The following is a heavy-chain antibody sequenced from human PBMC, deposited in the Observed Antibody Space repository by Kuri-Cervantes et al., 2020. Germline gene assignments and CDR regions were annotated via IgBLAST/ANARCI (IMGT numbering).Heavy chain of an antibody. Sequence: GESLKISCAASGFTFSSFGIHWVRQAPGKGLEWVALISFDGSNKYYADSVKGRFTISRDNSKNTLYLQMNSLRAEDTAVYYCATSGEYGDFDYWGQGTLVTVSS. CDR3: ATSGEYGDFDY. CDR2: ISFDGSNK. CDR1: GFTFSSFG. V-gene: IGHV3-30*03. J-gene: IGHJ4*02. D-gene: IGHD3-10*01.